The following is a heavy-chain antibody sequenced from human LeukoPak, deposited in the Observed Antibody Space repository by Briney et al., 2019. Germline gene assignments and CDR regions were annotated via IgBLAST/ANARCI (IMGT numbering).Heavy chain of an antibody. D-gene: IGHD3-3*01. CDR2: IFYSGST. V-gene: IGHV4-39*01. Sequence: SETLSLTRTISGGSVSSNSYYWGWIRQPPGKGLEWVGSIFYSGSTYYNPSLKSRVTISVDTSKNQFSLKLSSVTAADTAVYYCARFFWSASKRLDFWGQGALVTVS. J-gene: IGHJ4*02. CDR1: GGSVSSNSYY. CDR3: ARFFWSASKRLDF.